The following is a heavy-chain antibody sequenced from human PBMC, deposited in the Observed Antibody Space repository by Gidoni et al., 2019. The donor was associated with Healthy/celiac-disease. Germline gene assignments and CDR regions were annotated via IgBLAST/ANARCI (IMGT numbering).Heavy chain of an antibody. Sequence: EVQLLESGGGLVQPGGSLSLSCAASGLTFSSYAMSWVRQAPGKGLEWVSAISGSGGSTYYADSVKGRFTISRDNSKNTLYLQMNSLRAEDTAVYYCAKVDGGYDAFDYWGQGTLVTVSS. CDR2: ISGSGGST. CDR1: GLTFSSYA. V-gene: IGHV3-23*01. CDR3: AKVDGGYDAFDY. J-gene: IGHJ4*02. D-gene: IGHD5-12*01.